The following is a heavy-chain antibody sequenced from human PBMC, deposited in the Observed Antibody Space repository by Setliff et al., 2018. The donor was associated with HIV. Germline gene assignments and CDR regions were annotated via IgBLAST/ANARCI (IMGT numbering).Heavy chain of an antibody. CDR3: ARVPVMATITYWYFDL. D-gene: IGHD5-12*01. CDR1: GFTFTDYT. Sequence: GGSLRLSCAASGFTFTDYTMNWVRQVPGKGLEWVSSITSGSTYVNYADSVKGRFSISRDNSKNSLYLQMISLRAEDTALYYCARVPVMATITYWYFDLWGRGTLVTVSS. V-gene: IGHV3-21*01. CDR2: ITSGSTYV. J-gene: IGHJ2*01.